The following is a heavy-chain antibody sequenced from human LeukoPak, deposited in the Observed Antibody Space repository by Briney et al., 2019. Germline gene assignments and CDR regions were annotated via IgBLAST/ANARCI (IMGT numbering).Heavy chain of an antibody. Sequence: GGSLRLSCAASGFTFSSYAMSWVRQAPGKGLEWVSAISGSGGSTYYADSVKGRFTISRDNAKNSLYLQMNSLRAEDTAVYYCARGCGSASCSYDYWGQGTLVTVSS. CDR2: ISGSGGST. CDR1: GFTFSSYA. CDR3: ARGCGSASCSYDY. V-gene: IGHV3-23*01. D-gene: IGHD2-2*01. J-gene: IGHJ4*02.